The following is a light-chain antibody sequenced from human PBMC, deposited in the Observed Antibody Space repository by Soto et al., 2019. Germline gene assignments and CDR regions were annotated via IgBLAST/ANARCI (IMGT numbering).Light chain of an antibody. CDR1: QSVTSNY. CDR2: AAS. V-gene: IGKV3-20*01. J-gene: IGKJ3*01. CDR3: QQYGSSPFT. Sequence: EFVLTQSPGTLSLSPGERATLSCRASQSVTSNYLAWYQHKPGQAPRLLIYAASSRATGIPDRFSGSGSGTDFTLTISRLEPEDFAVYYCQQYGSSPFTFGPGTKVDIK.